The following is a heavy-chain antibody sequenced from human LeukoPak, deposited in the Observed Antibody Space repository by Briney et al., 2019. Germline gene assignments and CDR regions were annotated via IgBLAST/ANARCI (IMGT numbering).Heavy chain of an antibody. CDR2: ISGSGGST. CDR3: AKVVRTNRLTGLFDY. V-gene: IGHV3-23*01. Sequence: PGGSLRLSCAASGFTFSSYAMSWVRQAPGKGLEWVSAISGSGGSTYYADSVKGRFTISRDNSKNTLYLQMNGLRAEDTAVYYCAKVVRTNRLTGLFDYWGQGTLVTVSS. J-gene: IGHJ4*02. D-gene: IGHD7-27*01. CDR1: GFTFSSYA.